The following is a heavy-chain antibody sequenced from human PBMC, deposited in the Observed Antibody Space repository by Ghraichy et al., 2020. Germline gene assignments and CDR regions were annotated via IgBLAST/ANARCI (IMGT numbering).Heavy chain of an antibody. D-gene: IGHD1-26*01. CDR3: AKDMERGGGTTPFGY. J-gene: IGHJ4*02. Sequence: GGSLRLSCAASGFTFDDYAMHWVRQAPGKGLEWVSGISWNSGSIGYADSVKGRFTISRDNAKNSLYLQMNSLRAEDTALYYCAKDMERGGGTTPFGYWGQGTLVTVSS. V-gene: IGHV3-9*01. CDR1: GFTFDDYA. CDR2: ISWNSGSI.